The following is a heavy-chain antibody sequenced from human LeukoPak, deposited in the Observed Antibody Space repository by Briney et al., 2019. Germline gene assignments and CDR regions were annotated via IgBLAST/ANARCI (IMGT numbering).Heavy chain of an antibody. CDR1: GFTFSSYG. Sequence: GGSLRLSCAASGFTFSSYGMHWVRQAPGKGLEWVAVISYDGSNKYYADSVKGRFTISRDNSKNTLYPQMNSLRAEDTAVYYCAKDAAAGTRPYYSDYWGQGTLVTVSS. J-gene: IGHJ4*02. CDR2: ISYDGSNK. CDR3: AKDAAAGTRPYYSDY. V-gene: IGHV3-30*18. D-gene: IGHD6-13*01.